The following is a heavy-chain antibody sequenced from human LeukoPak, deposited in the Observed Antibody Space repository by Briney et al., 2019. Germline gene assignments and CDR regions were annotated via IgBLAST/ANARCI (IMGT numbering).Heavy chain of an antibody. V-gene: IGHV3-23*01. J-gene: IGHJ6*02. Sequence: GGSLRLSCAASGFTLSSYAMNWVRQAPGKGLEWVSVISGSAGTTYYADSVKGRFTISRDNSKNTLYLQMNSLRAEDTAVYYCAKDRVPFYYGMDVWGQGTTVTVSS. D-gene: IGHD1-1*01. CDR2: ISGSAGTT. CDR1: GFTLSSYA. CDR3: AKDRVPFYYGMDV.